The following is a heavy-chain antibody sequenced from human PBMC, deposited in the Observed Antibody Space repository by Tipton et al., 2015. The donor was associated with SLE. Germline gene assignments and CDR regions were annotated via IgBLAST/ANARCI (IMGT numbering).Heavy chain of an antibody. D-gene: IGHD5-18*01. CDR3: ARLHGYSYGLNWFDP. CDR2: IYYTGTTT. CDR1: GGSVSSSSKY. V-gene: IGHV4-39*07. Sequence: TLSLTCTVSGGSVSSSSKYWAWIRQPPGEGLEWIGSIYYTGTTTYYNSFLKSRVTMSVGTSKNQFSLRLTSVIAADTAVYYCARLHGYSYGLNWFDPWGQGTLISVSS. J-gene: IGHJ5*02.